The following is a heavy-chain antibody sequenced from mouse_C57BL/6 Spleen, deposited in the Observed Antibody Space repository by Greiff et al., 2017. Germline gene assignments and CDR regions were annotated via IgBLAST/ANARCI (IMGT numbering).Heavy chain of an antibody. CDR2: ISDGGSYT. J-gene: IGHJ2*01. D-gene: IGHD1-1*01. CDR1: GFTFSSYA. V-gene: IGHV5-4*01. CDR3: ARDGGYYYGSSQFDY. Sequence: EVQGVESGGGLVKPGGSLKLSCAASGFTFSSYAMSWVRQTPEKRLEWVATISDGGSYTYYPDNVKGRFTISRDNAKNNLYLQMSHLKSEDTAMYYCARDGGYYYGSSQFDYWGQGTTLTVSS.